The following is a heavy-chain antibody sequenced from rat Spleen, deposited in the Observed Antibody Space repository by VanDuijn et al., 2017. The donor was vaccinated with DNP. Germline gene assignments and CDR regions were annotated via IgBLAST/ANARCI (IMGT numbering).Heavy chain of an antibody. CDR2: IGSTGDNT. J-gene: IGHJ3*01. CDR1: GFIFSNYW. D-gene: IGHD1-11*01. V-gene: IGHV5-31*01. Sequence: EVQLVESGGGPVQPGRSLKLSCVASGFIFSNYWMTWIRQAPGKGLEWVASIGSTGDNTYYSDSVKGRFSLSRDNAKSTLYLQMDSLRSEDAATYYCSTTTTEGMRFAYWGQGTLVTVSS. CDR3: STTTTEGMRFAY.